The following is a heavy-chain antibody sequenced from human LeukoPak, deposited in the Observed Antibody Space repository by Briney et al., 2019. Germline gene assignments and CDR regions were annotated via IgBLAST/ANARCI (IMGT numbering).Heavy chain of an antibody. CDR2: ISAYNGNT. CDR1: GYTFTSYG. D-gene: IGHD3-3*01. J-gene: IGHJ2*01. CDR3: ARDATYYDFWSGYYPGDFDL. V-gene: IGHV1-18*01. Sequence: GASVKVSCKASGYTFTSYGISWVRQAPGQGLEWMGWISAYNGNTNYAQKLHGRVTMTTDTSTSTAYMELRSLRSDDTAVYYCARDATYYDFWSGYYPGDFDLWGRGTLVTVSS.